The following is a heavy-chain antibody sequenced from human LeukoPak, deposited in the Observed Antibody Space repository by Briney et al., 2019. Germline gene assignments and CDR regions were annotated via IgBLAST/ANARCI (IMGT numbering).Heavy chain of an antibody. CDR3: AKNIAAPTTPFAY. CDR1: GFTFSTYA. D-gene: IGHD6-13*01. V-gene: IGHV3-23*01. Sequence: GGSLRLSCAASGFTFSTYAMNWVRQAPGKGLEWVSGISGSGGTTYYADSVKGRFTISRDNSKNTLYLQMNYLRAEDTALYYCAKNIAAPTTPFAYWGQGTLVTVSS. CDR2: ISGSGGTT. J-gene: IGHJ4*02.